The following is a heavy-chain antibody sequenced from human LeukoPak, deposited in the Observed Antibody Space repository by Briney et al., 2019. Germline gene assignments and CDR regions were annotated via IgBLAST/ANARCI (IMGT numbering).Heavy chain of an antibody. V-gene: IGHV4-39*01. Sequence: SETLSLTCTVSGGLISSSSYYWGWIRQPPGKGLEWIGSIYYSGSTYYNPSLKSRVTISVDTSKNQFSLKLSSVTAADTAVYYCASEPAAIGKNYYGMDVWGQGTTVTVSS. J-gene: IGHJ6*02. CDR2: IYYSGST. CDR3: ASEPAAIGKNYYGMDV. D-gene: IGHD2-2*01. CDR1: GGLISSSSYY.